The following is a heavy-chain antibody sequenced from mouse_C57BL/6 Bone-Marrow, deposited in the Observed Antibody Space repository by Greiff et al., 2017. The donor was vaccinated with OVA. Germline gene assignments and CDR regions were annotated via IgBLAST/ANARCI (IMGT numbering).Heavy chain of an antibody. V-gene: IGHV1-15*01. J-gene: IGHJ4*01. D-gene: IGHD2-5*01. Sequence: QVQLKQSGAELVRPGASVTLSCKASGYTFTDYEMHWVKQTPVHGLEWIGAIDPETGGTAYTQKFKGKAILTAATSSSTAYMELRSLTSEDSAVYYCTRVYSNYYAMDDWGQGTSVT. CDR2: IDPETGGT. CDR1: GYTFTDYE. CDR3: TRVYSNYYAMDD.